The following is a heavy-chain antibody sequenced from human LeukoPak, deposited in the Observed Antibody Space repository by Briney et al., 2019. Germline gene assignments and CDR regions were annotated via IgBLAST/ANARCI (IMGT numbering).Heavy chain of an antibody. Sequence: KPGGSLRLSCAASGFIFSSYSMNWVRQAPGKGLEWVSSISSSGSYRDYADSVKGRFTISRDNAKNSLYLQMSSLRAEDTAIYYCTRVGYIDEGIDYWGQGTLVTVSS. D-gene: IGHD5-24*01. CDR1: GFIFSSYS. J-gene: IGHJ4*02. CDR2: ISSSGSYR. V-gene: IGHV3-21*01. CDR3: TRVGYIDEGIDY.